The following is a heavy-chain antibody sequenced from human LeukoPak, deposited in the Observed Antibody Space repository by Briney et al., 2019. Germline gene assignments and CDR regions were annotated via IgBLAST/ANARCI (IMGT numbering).Heavy chain of an antibody. CDR2: INPNSGGT. D-gene: IGHD2-21*01. Sequence: ASVTVSCTASGYTFTGYYMHWVRQAPGQGLEWMGWINPNSGGTNYAQKFQGRVTMTRDTSISTAYMELSRLRSDDTAVYYCARVIQVIHPGYWGQGTLVTVSP. J-gene: IGHJ4*02. CDR1: GYTFTGYY. CDR3: ARVIQVIHPGY. V-gene: IGHV1-2*02.